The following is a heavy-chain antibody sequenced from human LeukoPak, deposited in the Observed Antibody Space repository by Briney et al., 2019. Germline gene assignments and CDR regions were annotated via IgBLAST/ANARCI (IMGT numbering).Heavy chain of an antibody. Sequence: PGGSLRLSCAASGFTFSSYEMNWVGQAPGKGLEGVSYISSSGSTIYYADSEKGRFTISRDNAKNSLYLQMNSLRAEDTAVYYCARLWAATAAFDYWGQGTLVTVSS. V-gene: IGHV3-48*03. CDR2: ISSSGSTI. J-gene: IGHJ4*02. CDR1: GFTFSSYE. D-gene: IGHD6-13*01. CDR3: ARLWAATAAFDY.